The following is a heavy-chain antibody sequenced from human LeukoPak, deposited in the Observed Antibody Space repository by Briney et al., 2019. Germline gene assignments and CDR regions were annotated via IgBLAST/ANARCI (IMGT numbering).Heavy chain of an antibody. CDR1: GGSISSYY. CDR2: IYYSGST. V-gene: IGHV4-59*01. CDR3: ARDPTTVTKGLDI. J-gene: IGHJ3*02. Sequence: SETLSLTCTVSGGSISSYYWSWIRQPPGKGLEWIGYIYYSGSTNYNPSLKSRVTISVDTSKNQFSLKLTSVTAADAAVYFCARDPTTVTKGLDIWGQGTMVTVSS. D-gene: IGHD4-17*01.